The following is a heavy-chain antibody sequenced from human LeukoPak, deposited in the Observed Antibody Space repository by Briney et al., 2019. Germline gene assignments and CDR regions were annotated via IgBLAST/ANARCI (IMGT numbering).Heavy chain of an antibody. CDR2: ISAYNGNT. V-gene: IGHV1-18*01. D-gene: IGHD2-15*01. J-gene: IGHJ3*02. Sequence: GASVKVSCKASGYTFTSYGISWVRQAPGQGLEWMGWISAYNGNTNYAQKLQDRVTMTTDTSTSTAYMELRSLRSDDTAVYYCARDKEDIVVVGAAGAFDIWGQGTMVTVSS. CDR1: GYTFTSYG. CDR3: ARDKEDIVVVGAAGAFDI.